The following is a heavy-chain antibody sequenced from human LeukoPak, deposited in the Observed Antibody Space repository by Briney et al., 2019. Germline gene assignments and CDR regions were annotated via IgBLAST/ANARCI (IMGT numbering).Heavy chain of an antibody. D-gene: IGHD6-13*01. CDR2: INPSGGST. Sequence: WASVKVPCKASGYTFTSYYMHWVRQAPGQGLEWMGIINPSGGSTSYARKFQGRVTMTRDTSTSTVYMELSSLRSEDTAVYYCARDPSSDSSWMRFDYWGQGTLVTVSS. V-gene: IGHV1-46*01. CDR3: ARDPSSDSSWMRFDY. CDR1: GYTFTSYY. J-gene: IGHJ4*02.